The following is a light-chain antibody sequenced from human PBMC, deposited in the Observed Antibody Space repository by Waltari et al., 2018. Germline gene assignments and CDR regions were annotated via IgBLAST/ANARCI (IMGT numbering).Light chain of an antibody. CDR1: QSIGTS. CDR2: GAS. CDR3: QQSYSTPGT. V-gene: IGKV1-39*01. Sequence: DIQMTQSPSSLSASVGDRVTLTCRASQSIGTSLNWYQQKPGKAPKLLVYGASSLQSGVPSRFSGSGSGTDFTLAISCLQPEDFATYYCQQSYSTPGTFSPGTEVDIK. J-gene: IGKJ3*01.